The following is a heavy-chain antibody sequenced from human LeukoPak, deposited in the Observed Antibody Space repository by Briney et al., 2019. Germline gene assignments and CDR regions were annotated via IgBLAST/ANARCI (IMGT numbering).Heavy chain of an antibody. CDR1: GFTFSSYE. J-gene: IGHJ3*02. CDR3: ARDSDSSSWFDVFDI. V-gene: IGHV3-48*03. CDR2: ISSSGSTI. D-gene: IGHD6-13*01. Sequence: PGGSLRLSCAASGFTFSSYEMNWVRQAPGKGLEWVSYISSSGSTIYYADSVEGRFTISRDNAKNSLYLQMNSLRAEDTDVYYCARDSDSSSWFDVFDIWGQGTMVTVSS.